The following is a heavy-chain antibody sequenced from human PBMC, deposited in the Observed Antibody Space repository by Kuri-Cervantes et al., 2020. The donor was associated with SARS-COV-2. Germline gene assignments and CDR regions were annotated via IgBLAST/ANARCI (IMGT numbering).Heavy chain of an antibody. D-gene: IGHD3-10*01. CDR3: AKDLTSASYFGSGSPDY. CDR1: GFTFSSYA. V-gene: IGHV3-23*01. J-gene: IGHJ4*02. CDR2: VSGSGVST. Sequence: GGSLRLSCAASGFTFSSYAMSWVRRAPGKGLEWVSTVSGSGVSTYYADSVKGRFTISRDNSASTMFLQMNSLRAEDTALYFCAKDLTSASYFGSGSPDYWGQGTLVTVSS.